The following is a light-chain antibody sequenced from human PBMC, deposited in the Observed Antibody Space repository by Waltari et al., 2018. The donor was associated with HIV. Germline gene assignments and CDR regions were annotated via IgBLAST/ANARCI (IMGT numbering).Light chain of an antibody. CDR3: STWDDSLKDVL. Sequence: YQKFPGSAPQLVIYRDNQRPPGVSDRFSGSKSGAAASLAISGLRSEDEADLYCSTWDDSLKDVLFGGGTKLTVL. J-gene: IGLJ2*01. CDR2: RDN. V-gene: IGLV1-47*01.